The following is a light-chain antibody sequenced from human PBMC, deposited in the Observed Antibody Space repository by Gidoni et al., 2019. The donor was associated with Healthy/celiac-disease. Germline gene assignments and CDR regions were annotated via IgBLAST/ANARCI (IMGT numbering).Light chain of an antibody. CDR1: RLRSYY. V-gene: IGLV3-19*01. Sequence: SSELTQDPAVSVALGQTVRITCQGDRLRSYYASWYQQKPGQAPVLVIYGKNNRPSGIPDRFSGSSSGNTASLTITGAQAEDEADYYCNSRHSSGNRLFGGGTQLTVL. CDR3: NSRHSSGNRL. CDR2: GKN. J-gene: IGLJ7*01.